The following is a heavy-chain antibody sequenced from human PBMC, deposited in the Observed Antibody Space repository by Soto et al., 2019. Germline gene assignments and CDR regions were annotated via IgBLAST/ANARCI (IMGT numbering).Heavy chain of an antibody. Sequence: GESLKISCKGSGYSFTSYWIGWVRQMPGKGLEWMGIIYPGDSDTRYSPSFQGQVTISADKSISTAYLQWSSLKASDTAMYYCARHGITGTTFPHDAFDIWGQGTMVTVSS. CDR2: IYPGDSDT. J-gene: IGHJ3*02. CDR1: GYSFTSYW. CDR3: ARHGITGTTFPHDAFDI. V-gene: IGHV5-51*01. D-gene: IGHD1-20*01.